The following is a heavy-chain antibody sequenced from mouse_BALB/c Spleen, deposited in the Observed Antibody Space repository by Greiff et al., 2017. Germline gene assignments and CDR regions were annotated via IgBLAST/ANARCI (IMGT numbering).Heavy chain of an antibody. Sequence: QVQLQQPGAELVRPGASVKLSCKASGYTFTSYWINWVKQRPGQGLEWIGNIYPSDSYTNYNQKFKDKATLTVDKSSSTAYMQLSSPTSEDSAVYYCTRMGTAYYFDYWGQGTTLTVSS. CDR3: TRMGTAYYFDY. CDR1: GYTFTSYW. CDR2: IYPSDSYT. J-gene: IGHJ2*01. V-gene: IGHV1-69*02. D-gene: IGHD2-14*01.